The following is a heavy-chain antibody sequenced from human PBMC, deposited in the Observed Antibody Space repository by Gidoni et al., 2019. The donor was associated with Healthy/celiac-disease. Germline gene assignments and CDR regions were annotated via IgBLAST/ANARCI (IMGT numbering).Heavy chain of an antibody. J-gene: IGHJ4*02. CDR1: GGTFSSYA. CDR2: IIPIFGTA. V-gene: IGHV1-69*01. Sequence: QVQLVQSGAEVKKPGSTVKVSCKASGGTFSSYASSWVRQAPGQGLEWMGGIIPIFGTANYAQKFQGRVTITADESTSTAYMELSSLRSEDTAVYYCARAVEMAARYYFDYWGQGTLVTVSS. D-gene: IGHD6-19*01. CDR3: ARAVEMAARYYFDY.